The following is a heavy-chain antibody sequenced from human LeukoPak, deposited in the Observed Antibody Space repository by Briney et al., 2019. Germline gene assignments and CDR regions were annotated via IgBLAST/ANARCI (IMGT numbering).Heavy chain of an antibody. J-gene: IGHJ6*03. D-gene: IGHD3-22*01. CDR1: GFTFSSYC. CDR2: ISGSGGST. Sequence: GGSLRLSCAASGFTFSSYCMSWIRQAPGKGLEWVSAISGSGGSTYYADSVKGRFTISRDNSKNTLYLQMNSLRAEDTAVYYCATGGDYYDSSGYSRSYYYYYMDVWGKGTTVTISS. CDR3: ATGGDYYDSSGYSRSYYYYYMDV. V-gene: IGHV3-23*01.